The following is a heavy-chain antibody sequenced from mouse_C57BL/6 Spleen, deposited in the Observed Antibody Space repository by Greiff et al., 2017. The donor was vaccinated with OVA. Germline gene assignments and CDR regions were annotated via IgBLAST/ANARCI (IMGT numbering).Heavy chain of an antibody. CDR2: ISDGGSYT. Sequence: DVQLVESGGGLVKPGGSLKLSCAASGFTFSSYAMSWVRQTPEKRLEWVATISDGGSYTYYPDNVKGRFTISRDNAKNNLYLQMSHLKSEDTAMYYCARDRDYGSSYRFAYWGQGTLVTVSA. CDR1: GFTFSSYA. CDR3: ARDRDYGSSYRFAY. V-gene: IGHV5-4*01. J-gene: IGHJ3*01. D-gene: IGHD1-1*01.